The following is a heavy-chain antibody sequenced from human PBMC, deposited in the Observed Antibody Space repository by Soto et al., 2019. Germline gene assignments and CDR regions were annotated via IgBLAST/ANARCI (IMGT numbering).Heavy chain of an antibody. V-gene: IGHV3-33*01. CDR2: IWYDGSNK. J-gene: IGHJ4*02. Sequence: GGSLRLSCAASGFTFSSYGMHWVRQAPGKGLEWVAVIWYDGSNKYYADSVKGRFTISRDNSKNTLYLQMNSLRAEDTAVYYCARVRTTVVTPFFDYWGQGTLVTVSS. D-gene: IGHD4-17*01. CDR1: GFTFSSYG. CDR3: ARVRTTVVTPFFDY.